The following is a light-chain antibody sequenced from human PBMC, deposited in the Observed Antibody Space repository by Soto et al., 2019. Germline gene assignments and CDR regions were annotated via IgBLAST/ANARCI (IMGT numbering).Light chain of an antibody. CDR2: GNS. V-gene: IGLV1-40*01. CDR1: SSNIGAGYD. J-gene: IGLJ1*01. Sequence: QSALTQPPSVSGAQGQRVTISCTESSSNIGAGYDVHWYQQLPGTAPKLLIYGNSNRPSGVPDRFSGSKSGTSASLAITGLQAEDEADYYCQSYDSSLSVLYVFGTGTKVTVL. CDR3: QSYDSSLSVLYV.